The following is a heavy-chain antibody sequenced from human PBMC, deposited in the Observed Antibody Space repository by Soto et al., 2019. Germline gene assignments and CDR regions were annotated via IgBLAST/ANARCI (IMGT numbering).Heavy chain of an antibody. J-gene: IGHJ4*02. Sequence: GSLRLSCAASGFTFSPYWMHWVRQLPGKGLVWVSQINGDGSTTNYADSVKGRFTISRDNAKNTLYLQMNSLRAEDAAVYYCARDVGYALNYWGQGTLVTVSS. V-gene: IGHV3-74*01. CDR2: INGDGSTT. CDR3: ARDVGYALNY. CDR1: GFTFSPYW. D-gene: IGHD2-15*01.